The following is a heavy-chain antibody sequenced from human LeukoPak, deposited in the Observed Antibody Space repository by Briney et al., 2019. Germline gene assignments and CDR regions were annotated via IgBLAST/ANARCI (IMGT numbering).Heavy chain of an antibody. J-gene: IGHJ3*02. D-gene: IGHD3-10*01. V-gene: IGHV1-18*01. Sequence: ASVKVSCKASGYTFTSYGISWVRQAPGQGLEWMGWISAYNGNTNYAQKLQGRVTMTTDTSTSTAYMELRSLRSDDTAVYYCARDLFTMVRGVMSAFDIWGQGTMVTVSS. CDR3: ARDLFTMVRGVMSAFDI. CDR1: GYTFTSYG. CDR2: ISAYNGNT.